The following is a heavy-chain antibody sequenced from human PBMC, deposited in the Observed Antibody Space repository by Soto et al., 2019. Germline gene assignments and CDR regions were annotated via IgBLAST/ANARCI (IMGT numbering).Heavy chain of an antibody. CDR2: INHSGST. V-gene: IGHV4-34*01. J-gene: IGHJ6*04. CDR3: ASGVAAPSLGMDV. CDR1: GGSFSGYY. Sequence: SETLSLTCAVYGGSFSGYYWRWIRQPPGKGLEWIGEINHSGSTNYNPSLKSRVTISVDTSKNQFSLKLSSVTAADTAVYYCASGVAAPSLGMDVWGKGTTITVSS. D-gene: IGHD6-13*01.